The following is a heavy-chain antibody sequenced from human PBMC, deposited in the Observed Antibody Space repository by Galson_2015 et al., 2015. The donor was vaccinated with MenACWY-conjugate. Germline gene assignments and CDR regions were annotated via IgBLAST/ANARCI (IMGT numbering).Heavy chain of an antibody. Sequence: PALVKPTQPLTLPCTFSGFSLTSGAMCVSWIRQPPGKALEWLALIDRDDDEYYSTSLKTRLTISKDTSKNQVVLTMTNMDPVDTATYYCALLSNGYDYGFDYWGQGTQVTVPS. CDR3: ALLSNGYDYGFDY. CDR1: GFSLTSGAMC. CDR2: IDRDDDE. D-gene: IGHD5-12*01. V-gene: IGHV2-70*01. J-gene: IGHJ4*02.